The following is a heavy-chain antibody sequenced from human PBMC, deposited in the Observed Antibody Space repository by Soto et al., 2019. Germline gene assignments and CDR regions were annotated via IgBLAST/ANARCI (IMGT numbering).Heavy chain of an antibody. V-gene: IGHV3-73*01. CDR2: IRSKANSYAT. D-gene: IGHD3-10*01. J-gene: IGHJ5*02. Sequence: EVQLVESGGGLVQPGGSLKLSCAASGFTFSGSAMHWVRQASGKGLEWVGRIRSKANSYATAYAASVKGRFTISRDDSKNTAYLQMNSLKTEDTAVYYCTPTGWFGELFWFDPWGQGTLVTVSS. CDR3: TPTGWFGELFWFDP. CDR1: GFTFSGSA.